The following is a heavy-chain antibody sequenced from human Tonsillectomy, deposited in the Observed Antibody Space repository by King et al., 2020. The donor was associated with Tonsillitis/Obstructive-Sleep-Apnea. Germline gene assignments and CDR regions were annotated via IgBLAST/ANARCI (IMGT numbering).Heavy chain of an antibody. V-gene: IGHV1-46*01. D-gene: IGHD2-8*02. CDR2: INPSGGST. CDR1: GYTVTNYY. CDR3: ARDSGLIATGYYCMDV. Sequence: QLVQSGAEVKKPGASVKVSCKASGYTVTNYYMHWVRQAPGQGLEWMGIINPSGGSTSYAQKFQGRITMTRDTSASTVYMELTSLRSEDTAVYYCARDSGLIATGYYCMDVWGKGTTVTVSS. J-gene: IGHJ6*03.